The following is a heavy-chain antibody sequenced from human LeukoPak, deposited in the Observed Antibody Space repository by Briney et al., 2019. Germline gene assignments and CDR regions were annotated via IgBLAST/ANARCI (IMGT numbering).Heavy chain of an antibody. D-gene: IGHD3-22*01. Sequence: GGSLRLSCAASGFTFSSYSMNWVRQAPGKGLEWVSSISSSSSYIYYADSAKGRFTISRDNSKNTLYLQMNSLRAEDTAVYYCARDHSGYYYDYYYYMDVWGKGTTVTISS. CDR2: ISSSSSYI. V-gene: IGHV3-21*01. CDR1: GFTFSSYS. CDR3: ARDHSGYYYDYYYYMDV. J-gene: IGHJ6*03.